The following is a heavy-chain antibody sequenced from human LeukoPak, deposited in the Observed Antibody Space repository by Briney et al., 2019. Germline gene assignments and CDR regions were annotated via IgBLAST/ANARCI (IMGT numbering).Heavy chain of an antibody. CDR1: GFTFSDYY. Sequence: GGSLRLSCAASGFTFSDYYMSWVRQAPGKGLEWVSVIYSGGSTYYADSVKGRFTISRDNSKNTLYLQMNSLRAEDTAVYYCAREYCSGGSCYGGFDYWGQGTLVTVSS. J-gene: IGHJ4*02. V-gene: IGHV3-66*01. CDR3: AREYCSGGSCYGGFDY. D-gene: IGHD2-15*01. CDR2: IYSGGST.